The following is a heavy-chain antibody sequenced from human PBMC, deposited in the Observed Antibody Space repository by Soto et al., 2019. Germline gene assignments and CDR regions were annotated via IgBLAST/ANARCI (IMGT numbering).Heavy chain of an antibody. Sequence: ASENPSLTCGVSCGSIRGGGFSRTWIRQPPGTGLEWIGEINHSGSTNYNPSLKSRVTISVDTSKNQFSLKLTSVTAADTAVYYCARDKITGLFDYWGQGTLVTVS. CDR1: CGSIRGGGFS. V-gene: IGHV4-34*01. D-gene: IGHD2-8*02. CDR3: ARDKITGLFDY. J-gene: IGHJ4*02. CDR2: INHSGST.